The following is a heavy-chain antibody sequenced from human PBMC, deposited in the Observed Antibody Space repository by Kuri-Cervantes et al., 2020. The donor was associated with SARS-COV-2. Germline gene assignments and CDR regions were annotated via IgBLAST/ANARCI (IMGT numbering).Heavy chain of an antibody. D-gene: IGHD2-2*01. V-gene: IGHV3-30-3*01. CDR1: GFTFSSYA. Sequence: LSLTCAAPGFTFSSYAMHWVRQAPGKGLEWVAVISYDGSNKYYADSVKGRFTISRDNSKNTLYLQMNSLRAEDTAVYYCAREGDIVVVHDAFDIWGQGTMVTVSS. CDR2: ISYDGSNK. J-gene: IGHJ3*02. CDR3: AREGDIVVVHDAFDI.